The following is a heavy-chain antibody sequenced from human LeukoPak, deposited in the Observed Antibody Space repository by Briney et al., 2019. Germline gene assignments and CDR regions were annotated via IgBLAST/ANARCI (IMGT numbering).Heavy chain of an antibody. Sequence: GASVKVSCKASGYTFTGYYMHWVRQAPGQGLEWMGRINPNSGGTNYAQKFQGRVTMTRDTSISTAYMDLTRLRSDDTAVYYCAREGRGYCSGGSCHWGQGTLVTVSS. CDR2: INPNSGGT. CDR1: GYTFTGYY. J-gene: IGHJ4*02. D-gene: IGHD2-15*01. CDR3: AREGRGYCSGGSCH. V-gene: IGHV1-2*06.